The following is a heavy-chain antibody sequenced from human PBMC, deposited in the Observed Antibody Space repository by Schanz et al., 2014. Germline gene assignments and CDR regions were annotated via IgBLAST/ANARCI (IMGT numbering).Heavy chain of an antibody. Sequence: QVQLVESGGGVVQPGGSLRLSCAASGFTFSNFGMHWVRQAPGKGLEWVAFIWHDVTKRSYADSVKGRFTVSRDNSKNTLYLQMNSLRAEDTAVYYCAREYKWNYNDYYDMDVWGQGTTVTVSS. V-gene: IGHV3-30*02. CDR1: GFTFSNFG. CDR3: AREYKWNYNDYYDMDV. D-gene: IGHD1-7*01. J-gene: IGHJ6*02. CDR2: IWHDVTKR.